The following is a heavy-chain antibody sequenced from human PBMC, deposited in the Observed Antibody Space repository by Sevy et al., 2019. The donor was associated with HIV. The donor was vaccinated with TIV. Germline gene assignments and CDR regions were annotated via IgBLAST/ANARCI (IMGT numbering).Heavy chain of an antibody. J-gene: IGHJ3*02. Sequence: GGSLRLSCAASGFTFSDYYMSWIRQAPGKGLEWVSYISISGSTIYYADSVKGRFTISRDNAKNSLYLQMNSLRADDTAVYYCARPRLGYSFDQGSFDIWGQGTMVTVSS. V-gene: IGHV3-11*01. CDR1: GFTFSDYY. D-gene: IGHD5-18*01. CDR3: ARPRLGYSFDQGSFDI. CDR2: ISISGSTI.